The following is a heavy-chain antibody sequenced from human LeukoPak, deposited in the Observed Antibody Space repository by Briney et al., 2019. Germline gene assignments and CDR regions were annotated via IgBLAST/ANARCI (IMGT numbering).Heavy chain of an antibody. V-gene: IGHV1-18*01. J-gene: IGHJ3*02. CDR2: ISAYNGDT. D-gene: IGHD6-6*01. Sequence: GASVKVSCTASGYTFTNYGINWVRQAPGQGLEWVGWISAYNGDTIYAQRLQGRVTMTTDTSTSTAYMELRSLRSDDTAVYYCARASSSEAFDIWGQGAMVTVSS. CDR3: ARASSSEAFDI. CDR1: GYTFTNYG.